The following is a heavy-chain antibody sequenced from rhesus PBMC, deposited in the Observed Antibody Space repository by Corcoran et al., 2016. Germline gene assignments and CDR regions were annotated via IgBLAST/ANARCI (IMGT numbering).Heavy chain of an antibody. CDR1: GGSVSSSNW. Sequence: QVQLQESGPGLVKPSETLSLTCAVSGGSVSSSNWWSWIRQPPGKGLEWIGYISVSSGSTDYNPSLTSRVTISTDTSKNQFSLKLSSVTAADTAVYYCARGGQRLGFDYWGQGVLVTVSS. CDR3: ARGGQRLGFDY. D-gene: IGHD6-31*01. V-gene: IGHV4-65*01. CDR2: ISVSSGST. J-gene: IGHJ4*01.